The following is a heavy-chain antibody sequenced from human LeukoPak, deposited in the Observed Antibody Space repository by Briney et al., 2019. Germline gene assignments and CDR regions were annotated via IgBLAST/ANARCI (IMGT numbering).Heavy chain of an antibody. D-gene: IGHD3-22*01. J-gene: IGHJ4*02. CDR1: GFTFSSYS. CDR2: ISSSSSTI. CDR3: ARDYDSSGYYYSSFDY. V-gene: IGHV3-48*01. Sequence: GGSLRLSCAASGFTFSSYSMNWVRQAPGKGLEWVSYISSSSSTIYYADSVKGRFTISRDNAKNSLYLQMNSLRAEDTAVYYCARDYDSSGYYYSSFDYWGQGTQVTVSS.